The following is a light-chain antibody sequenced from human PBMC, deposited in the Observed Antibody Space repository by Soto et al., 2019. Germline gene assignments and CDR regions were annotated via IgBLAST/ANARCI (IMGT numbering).Light chain of an antibody. J-gene: IGKJ4*01. V-gene: IGKV3-20*01. CDR2: GTS. Sequence: EIVMTQSPATLSVSPGERATLSCRASQSVSSNLAWYQHKPGQSPRLLVYGTSIRATGIPDRFSGSGSGTGFTLTINRLEPEDSAVYYCQQYGNSPTFGGGTKVDI. CDR1: QSVSSN. CDR3: QQYGNSPT.